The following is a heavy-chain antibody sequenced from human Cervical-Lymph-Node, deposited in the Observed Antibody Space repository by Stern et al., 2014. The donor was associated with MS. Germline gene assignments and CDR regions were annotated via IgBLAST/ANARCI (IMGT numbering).Heavy chain of an antibody. CDR1: GGSISSGGYY. CDR3: ARDSGALTTVTTGSIDY. Sequence: VQLVESGPGLVKPSQTLSLTCTVSGGSISSGGYYWSWIRQHPGKGLEWIGYIHPSGNPYYNPSLKSRLTISVDTSKNQFSLKLSPVTAADTAVYYCARDSGALTTVTTGSIDYWGQGTLVTVSS. V-gene: IGHV4-31*03. J-gene: IGHJ4*02. D-gene: IGHD4-17*01. CDR2: IHPSGNP.